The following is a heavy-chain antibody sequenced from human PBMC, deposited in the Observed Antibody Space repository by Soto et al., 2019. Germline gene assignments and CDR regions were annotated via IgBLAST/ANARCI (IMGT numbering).Heavy chain of an antibody. CDR1: GGSISSGGYY. CDR3: AREIYCTSGVCPNWFDP. Sequence: SETLSLTCTVSGGSISSGGYYWSWIRQHPGKGLEWIGYIYYSGSTYYNPSLKSRVTISVDTSKNQFSLKLSSVTAADTAVYYCAREIYCTSGVCPNWFDPWGQGTLVTVSS. D-gene: IGHD2-8*01. J-gene: IGHJ5*02. V-gene: IGHV4-31*03. CDR2: IYYSGST.